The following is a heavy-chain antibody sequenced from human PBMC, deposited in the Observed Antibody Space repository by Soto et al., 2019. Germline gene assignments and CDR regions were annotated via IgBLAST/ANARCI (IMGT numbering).Heavy chain of an antibody. Sequence: QLQLQESGPGLVKPSETLSLTCTVSGGSISSSSYYWGWIRQPPGKGLEWIGSIYYSGSTYYNPSLKSRVTISLDTSKNQFSLKLSSVTAADTALYYCTHGELERTQPPYNGFDPWGQGTLVTVAS. CDR2: IYYSGST. CDR1: GGSISSSSYY. CDR3: THGELERTQPPYNGFDP. V-gene: IGHV4-39*01. D-gene: IGHD3-10*01. J-gene: IGHJ5*02.